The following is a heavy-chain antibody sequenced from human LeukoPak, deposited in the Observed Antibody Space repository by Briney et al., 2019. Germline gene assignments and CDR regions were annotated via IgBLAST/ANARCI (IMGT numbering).Heavy chain of an antibody. CDR2: IYYSGST. D-gene: IGHD1-26*01. CDR1: GGSISSYY. CDR3: ASHYSPYSGSYYGGWFDP. J-gene: IGHJ5*02. Sequence: SETLSLTCTVSGGSISSYYWSWIRQPPGKGLEWIGYIYYSGSTNYNPSLKSRVTISVDTSKNQFSLKLSSVTAADTAVYYCASHYSPYSGSYYGGWFDPWGQGTLVTVSS. V-gene: IGHV4-59*01.